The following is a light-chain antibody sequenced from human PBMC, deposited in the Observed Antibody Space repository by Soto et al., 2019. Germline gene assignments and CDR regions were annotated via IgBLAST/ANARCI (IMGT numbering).Light chain of an antibody. J-gene: IGLJ1*01. CDR3: AAWDATLKAYV. CDR1: SSNIGSHT. Sequence: QSVLTQPPSASGTPGQRVTISCSGGSSNIGSHTVNWYRQLPGTAPKLLIFSINQRPSGVPDRFSGSKSGTSVSLAIRGLQSDDEPEYFCAAWDATLKAYVFGTGTKVTL. V-gene: IGLV1-44*01. CDR2: SIN.